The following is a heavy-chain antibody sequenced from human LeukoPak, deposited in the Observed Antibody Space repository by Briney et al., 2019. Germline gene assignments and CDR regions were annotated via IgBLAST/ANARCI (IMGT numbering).Heavy chain of an antibody. CDR1: GGSISSNY. V-gene: IGHV4-59*05. CDR3: ARLGHCSTTSCLGGDFDY. D-gene: IGHD2-2*01. J-gene: IGHJ4*02. Sequence: SETLSLTCTVSGGSISSNYWSWIRQPPGKGLEWIGSIYYIGSTSFNPSLKSRLTISVDTSKNEFSLKLSSVTAADTAVYYCARLGHCSTTSCLGGDFDYWGQGTLVTVSS. CDR2: IYYIGST.